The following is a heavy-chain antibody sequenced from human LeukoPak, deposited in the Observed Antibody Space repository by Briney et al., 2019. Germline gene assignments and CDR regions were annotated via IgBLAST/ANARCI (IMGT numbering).Heavy chain of an antibody. Sequence: SETLSLTCTVSGGSISSYYWNWIRKPPGKGLEWIGYTYYSGITNYNPSLKSRVTISVDTSKSQFSLKLSSVAAADTAVYYCARAGRWEGRPHAFDIWGQGTMVTVSS. CDR2: TYYSGIT. CDR3: ARAGRWEGRPHAFDI. D-gene: IGHD1-26*01. V-gene: IGHV4-59*01. CDR1: GGSISSYY. J-gene: IGHJ3*02.